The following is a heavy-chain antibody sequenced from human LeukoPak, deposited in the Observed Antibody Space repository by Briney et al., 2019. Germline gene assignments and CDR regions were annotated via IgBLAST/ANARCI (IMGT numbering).Heavy chain of an antibody. V-gene: IGHV3-74*01. CDR1: GFTFTNYW. D-gene: IGHD3-16*01. CDR2: INSDGSTT. J-gene: IGHJ4*02. CDR3: ARETWGGLDY. Sequence: GGSLRLSCAASGFTFTNYWMHWVRHVPGEGLMWLSRINSDGSTTSYAGSVKGRFTISRDNAKNTLYLQLNTLRVEDTAVYYCARETWGGLDYWGQGTLVSVSS.